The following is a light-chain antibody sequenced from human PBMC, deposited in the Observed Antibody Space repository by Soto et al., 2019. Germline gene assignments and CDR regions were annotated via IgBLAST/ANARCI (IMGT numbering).Light chain of an antibody. CDR1: GSNIGSNY. V-gene: IGLV1-47*01. J-gene: IGLJ2*01. CDR3: AAWDDSLSGVV. CDR2: RNN. Sequence: QLVLTQPPSASGTPGQRVTFSGSGRGSNIGSNYVYWYQQLPGPAPKLLIYRNNQRPSGVPDRFSGSKSGTSASLAISGLRSEDEADYYCAAWDDSLSGVVFGGGTKLTVL.